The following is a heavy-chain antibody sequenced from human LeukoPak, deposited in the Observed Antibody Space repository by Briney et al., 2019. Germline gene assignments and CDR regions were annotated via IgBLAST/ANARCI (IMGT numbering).Heavy chain of an antibody. D-gene: IGHD3-22*01. CDR1: GFTFSSYS. Sequence: GGSLRLSCAASGFTFSSYSMNWVRQAPGKGLEWVSSISSSSSYIYYADSVKGRFTISRDNAKNSLYLQMNSLRAEDTAVYYCATSMIVVVMSLFDYWGQGTLVTVSS. J-gene: IGHJ4*02. V-gene: IGHV3-21*04. CDR3: ATSMIVVVMSLFDY. CDR2: ISSSSSYI.